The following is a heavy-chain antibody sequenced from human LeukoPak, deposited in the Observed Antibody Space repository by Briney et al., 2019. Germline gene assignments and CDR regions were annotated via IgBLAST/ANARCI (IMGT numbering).Heavy chain of an antibody. CDR3: ARERPPDYDYVWGSYRADAFDI. J-gene: IGHJ3*02. CDR2: IYTCGST. D-gene: IGHD3-16*02. V-gene: IGHV4-4*07. CDR1: GGSISSYY. Sequence: ASETLSLTCTVSGGSISSYYWSWIRQPAGKGLEWIGRIYTCGSTNYNPSLKSRVTMSVDTSKNQLSLKLSSVTAADTAVYYCARERPPDYDYVWGSYRADAFDIWGQGTMVTVSS.